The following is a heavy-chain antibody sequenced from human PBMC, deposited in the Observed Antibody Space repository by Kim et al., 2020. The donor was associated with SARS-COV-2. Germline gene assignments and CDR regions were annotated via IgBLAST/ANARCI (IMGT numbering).Heavy chain of an antibody. CDR1: GFTFSSYS. D-gene: IGHD2-15*01. V-gene: IGHV3-23*01. J-gene: IGHJ6*02. Sequence: GGSLRLSCAASGFTFSSYSMSWVRQAPEKGLEWVSGVSSGGSRTYYADSAKGRFIISRDNSKNTVSLQMNSLRGEDTAVYYCVKDRPCSGCFHMDGGGQGPAVAVS. CDR3: VKDRPCSGCFHMDG. CDR2: VSSGGSRT.